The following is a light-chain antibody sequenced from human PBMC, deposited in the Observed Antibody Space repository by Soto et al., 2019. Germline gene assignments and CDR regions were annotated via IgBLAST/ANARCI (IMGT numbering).Light chain of an antibody. CDR2: DVS. CDR1: SSDVGGYNY. J-gene: IGLJ2*01. Sequence: QSALTQPASVSGSPGQSITISCTGTSSDVGGYNYVSWYQQHPGKAPKLMIYDVSNRPSGVSNRFSGSKSGNTASLTISVLQAEDEADYYCRSYTSSSPLVFGGGTKLTVL. V-gene: IGLV2-14*01. CDR3: RSYTSSSPLV.